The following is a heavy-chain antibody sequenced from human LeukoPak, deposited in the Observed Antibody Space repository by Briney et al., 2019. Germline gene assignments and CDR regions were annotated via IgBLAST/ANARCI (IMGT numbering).Heavy chain of an antibody. CDR1: RYTLTDYY. CDR3: ARDLPGDGHNSAYDV. CDR2: IFPSSGGT. V-gene: IGHV1-2*02. J-gene: IGHJ3*01. Sequence: GASVQVSCKASRYTLTDYYIHWVRQAPGQGGEWMGWIFPSSGGTKYAQKFQGRVTMTRDTSINTAYMELSSLTSDDTAVYYCARDLPGDGHNSAYDVWGQGTKVTVSS. D-gene: IGHD5-24*01.